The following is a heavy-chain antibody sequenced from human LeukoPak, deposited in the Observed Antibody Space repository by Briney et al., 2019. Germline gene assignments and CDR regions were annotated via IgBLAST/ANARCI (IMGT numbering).Heavy chain of an antibody. CDR1: GGTFSSYT. J-gene: IGHJ6*02. Sequence: ASVKVSCKASGGTFSSYTISWVRQAPGQGLEWMGRIIPILGIANYAQKFQGRVTITAGKSTSTAYMELSSLRSEDTAVYYCAREYYDFWSGLTQGNYYYYYGMDVWGQGTTVTVSS. V-gene: IGHV1-69*02. CDR3: AREYYDFWSGLTQGNYYYYYGMDV. CDR2: IIPILGIA. D-gene: IGHD3-3*01.